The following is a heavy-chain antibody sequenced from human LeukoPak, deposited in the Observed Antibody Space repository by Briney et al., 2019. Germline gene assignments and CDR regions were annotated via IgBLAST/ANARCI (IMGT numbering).Heavy chain of an antibody. CDR2: ISSSSSYI. J-gene: IGHJ5*02. D-gene: IGHD2-2*01. V-gene: IGHV3-21*01. Sequence: PGGSLRLSCAASGFTFSSYSMNWVRQAPGKGLGWVSSISSSSSYIYYADSVKGRFTISRDNAKNSLYLQMNSLRAEDTAVYYCARDEGPAQLPPGFSWFDPWGQGTLVTVSS. CDR3: ARDEGPAQLPPGFSWFDP. CDR1: GFTFSSYS.